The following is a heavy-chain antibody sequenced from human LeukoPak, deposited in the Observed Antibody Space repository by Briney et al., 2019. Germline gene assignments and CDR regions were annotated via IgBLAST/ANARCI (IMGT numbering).Heavy chain of an antibody. V-gene: IGHV4-34*01. J-gene: IGHJ4*02. CDR1: GGSFSGYY. CDR2: INHSGST. CDR3: ARAKYCSGGSCYSGLNY. D-gene: IGHD2-15*01. Sequence: PSETLSLTCAVYGGSFSGYYWSWIRQPPGKGLEWIGEINHSGSTNYNPSLKSRVTISVDTSKNQFSLKLSSVTAADTAVYYCARAKYCSGGSCYSGLNYWGQGTLVTVSS.